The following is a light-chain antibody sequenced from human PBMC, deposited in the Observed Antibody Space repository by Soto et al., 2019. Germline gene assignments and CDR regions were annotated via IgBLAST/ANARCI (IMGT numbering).Light chain of an antibody. Sequence: EIVMTQSPATLSVSPGESATLSCRASQSVRGKLAWYQQKPGQAPRLLIYAASTRASAIPARFSGSGSGTEFTLTISSLQPEDAAVFYCQQYTNWPLTFGGGTRVEIK. CDR1: QSVRGK. J-gene: IGKJ4*01. CDR3: QQYTNWPLT. CDR2: AAS. V-gene: IGKV3-15*01.